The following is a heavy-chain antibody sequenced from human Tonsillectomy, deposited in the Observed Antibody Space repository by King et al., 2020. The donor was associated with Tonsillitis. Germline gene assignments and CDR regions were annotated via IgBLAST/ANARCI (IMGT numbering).Heavy chain of an antibody. CDR1: GGSISSSSYY. CDR2: IYYSGST. CDR3: AGGAPGPGASSNYYYYYDMDV. V-gene: IGHV4-39*07. J-gene: IGHJ6*02. Sequence: QLQESGPGLVKPSETLSLTCTVSGGSISSSSYYWGWIRQPPGKGLEWIGSIYYSGSTYYNPSLKSRVTISVDTSKNQCSLKLSSVAAADTAVNYCAGGAPGPGASSNYYYYYDMDVWGQGTTVTVSS.